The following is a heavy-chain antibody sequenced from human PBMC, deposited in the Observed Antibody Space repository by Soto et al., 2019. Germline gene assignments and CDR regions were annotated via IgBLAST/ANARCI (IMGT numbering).Heavy chain of an antibody. J-gene: IGHJ5*02. CDR1: GDSVSSNIAA. V-gene: IGHV6-1*01. D-gene: IGHD6-13*01. CDR2: TYYRSKWYN. CDR3: ASLSWFTVPA. Sequence: SQTLSLTCAISGDSVSSNIAAWNWIRQSPSRGLEWLGRTYYRSKWYNDYAVSVKSRITINPDTSKNQFSLRLNSVTPEDTAVNYCASLSWFTVPAWGQGTLVTGSS.